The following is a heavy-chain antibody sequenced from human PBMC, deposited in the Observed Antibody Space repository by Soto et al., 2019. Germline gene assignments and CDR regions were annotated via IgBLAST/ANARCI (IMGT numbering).Heavy chain of an antibody. J-gene: IGHJ5*02. V-gene: IGHV4-39*02. CDR2: VYHSGGS. Sequence: TLSLTCAVSGVSIHNSHSFWGWIRQPPGKGLEFIGSVYHSGGSYYNPSLKGRVTISVDTSNNQISLRVNSVTAADTAVYYCGRVVEGATRHTDSDSWGQGMLVTV. CDR3: GRVVEGATRHTDSDS. D-gene: IGHD2-15*01. CDR1: GVSIHNSHSF.